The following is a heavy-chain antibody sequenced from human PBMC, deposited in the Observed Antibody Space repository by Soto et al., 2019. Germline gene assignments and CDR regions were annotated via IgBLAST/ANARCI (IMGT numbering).Heavy chain of an antibody. CDR1: GGTFSSYV. D-gene: IGHD6-19*01. CDR2: MNPNSGNT. CDR3: ARVRSGWLSEDFDY. Sequence: ASVKVSCKASGGTFSSYVISWVRQAPGQGLEWMGWMNPNSGNTGYAQKFQGRVTMTRNTSISTAYMELSSLRSEDTAVYYCARVRSGWLSEDFDYWGQGTLVTVSS. V-gene: IGHV1-8*02. J-gene: IGHJ4*02.